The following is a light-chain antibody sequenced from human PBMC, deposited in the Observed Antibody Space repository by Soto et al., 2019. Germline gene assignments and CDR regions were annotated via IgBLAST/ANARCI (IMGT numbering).Light chain of an antibody. V-gene: IGLV2-14*03. CDR2: DVS. CDR1: ISDVGSYNY. CDR3: GSYTTSSNYV. Sequence: QSALTQPASVSGSPGQSITISCTGTISDVGSYNYVSWYQQYPGKAPKLMIYDVSTRPSGVSDRFSGSKSGNTASLTISGLRAEDEADYYRGSYTTSSNYVFGTGTKGTVL. J-gene: IGLJ1*01.